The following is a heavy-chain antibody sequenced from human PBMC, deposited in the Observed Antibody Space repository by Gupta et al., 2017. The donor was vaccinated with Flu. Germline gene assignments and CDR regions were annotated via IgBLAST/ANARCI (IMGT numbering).Heavy chain of an antibody. CDR2: IFWDDSK. J-gene: IGHJ6*02. CDR3: AHNHDYGLGV. CDR1: GFSLSSSGVG. V-gene: IGHV2-5*02. Sequence: QITLKESGPTLVKPTQTLTLTCAFSGFSLSSSGVGVGWIRQPPGKALEWLALIFWDDSKRYSPSLKNRLTISKDTSKNQVVLTMTNMESADTGTYYCAHNHDYGLGVWGQGTPVTVSS.